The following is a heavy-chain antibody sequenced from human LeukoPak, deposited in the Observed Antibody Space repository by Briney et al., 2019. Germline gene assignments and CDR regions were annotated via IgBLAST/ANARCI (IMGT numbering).Heavy chain of an antibody. V-gene: IGHV1-46*01. Sequence: ASVKVSCKASGYTFTSYYMHWVRQAPGQGLEWVGIISPSGGSTSYAQKFQGRVTMTRDMSTSTVYMELSRLRSEDTAVYYCARMPGYSYYYMDVWGKGTTVTVSS. J-gene: IGHJ6*03. CDR2: ISPSGGST. CDR1: GYTFTSYY. CDR3: ARMPGYSYYYMDV. D-gene: IGHD5-18*01.